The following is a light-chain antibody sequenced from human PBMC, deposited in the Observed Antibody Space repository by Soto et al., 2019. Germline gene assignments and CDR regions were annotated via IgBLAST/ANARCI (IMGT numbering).Light chain of an antibody. CDR3: QQYNKWPYT. CDR1: QSVGRN. V-gene: IGKV3-15*01. CDR2: GTS. Sequence: EIVMTQSPVALSVSPGESAALSCRASQSVGRNFAWYQQRPGQAPRVLIYGTSTRATGVPARFSGSGSGTDFTLTISRLQSEDFAVYYCQQYNKWPYTFGQGTRLDIK. J-gene: IGKJ2*01.